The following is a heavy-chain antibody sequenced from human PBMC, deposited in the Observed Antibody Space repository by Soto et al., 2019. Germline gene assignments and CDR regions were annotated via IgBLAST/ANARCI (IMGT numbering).Heavy chain of an antibody. J-gene: IGHJ4*02. CDR2: TYYRSKWYN. V-gene: IGHV6-1*01. Sequence: PSQTLSLTCAISGDSVSSNSAAWNWIRQSPSRGLEWLGRTYYRSKWYNDYAVSVKSRITINPDTSKNQFSLQLNSVTPEDTAVYYCAVGYRYYYDSSGPIDYWGQGTLVTVSS. D-gene: IGHD3-22*01. CDR3: AVGYRYYYDSSGPIDY. CDR1: GDSVSSNSAA.